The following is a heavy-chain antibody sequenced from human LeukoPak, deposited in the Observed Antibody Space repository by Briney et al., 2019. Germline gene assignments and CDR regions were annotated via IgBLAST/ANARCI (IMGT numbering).Heavy chain of an antibody. Sequence: GASVKVSCKASGGTFSSYAISWVRQAPGQELEWMGGIIPIFGTANYAQKFQGRVTITADESTSTAHMELSSLKSEDTAVYYCARVGGYYYESSGYSFDYWGQGTLVTVSS. J-gene: IGHJ4*02. V-gene: IGHV1-69*13. CDR2: IIPIFGTA. D-gene: IGHD3-22*01. CDR1: GGTFSSYA. CDR3: ARVGGYYYESSGYSFDY.